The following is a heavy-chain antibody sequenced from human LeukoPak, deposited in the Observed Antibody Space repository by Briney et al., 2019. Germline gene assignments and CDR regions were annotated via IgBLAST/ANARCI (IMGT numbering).Heavy chain of an antibody. CDR1: GFTFSSYW. V-gene: IGHV3-7*01. CDR2: IREDGSVR. J-gene: IGHJ4*02. Sequence: GGSLRLSCAASGFTFSSYWMHWVRQAPGKGLEWVANIREDGSVRNYVDSVKGRFTISRDNAKNSIYLQMDSLRVEDTATYYCAKDIVGGGNDYWGQGILVTVSS. D-gene: IGHD2-15*01. CDR3: AKDIVGGGNDY.